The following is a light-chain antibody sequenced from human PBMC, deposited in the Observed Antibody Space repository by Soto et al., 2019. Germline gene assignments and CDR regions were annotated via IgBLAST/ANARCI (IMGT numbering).Light chain of an antibody. J-gene: IGKJ1*01. Sequence: AIQMTQSPSSLSASVGDRAPITCRASQGIRDNLGWYQHKPGKAPQLLIYAAPTLQSGVPPRFSGSGSGTDFSLTISSLQPEDFATYYCLQDYNFPRTFGQGTKVDIK. V-gene: IGKV1-6*01. CDR2: AAP. CDR3: LQDYNFPRT. CDR1: QGIRDN.